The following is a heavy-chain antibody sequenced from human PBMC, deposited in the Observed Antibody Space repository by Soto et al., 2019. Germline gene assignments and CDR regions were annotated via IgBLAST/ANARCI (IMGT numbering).Heavy chain of an antibody. D-gene: IGHD6-13*01. Sequence: PGGSLRLSCAASGFTFNNYALNWVRQAPGKGLEWVSTISKSGDNTHYSESVKGRFTISRDNSKNMLYLQMNSLRAEDTAVYFCAKRQGIGAAAKNFDFWGQGARVTVSS. CDR2: ISKSGDNT. J-gene: IGHJ4*02. CDR3: AKRQGIGAAAKNFDF. V-gene: IGHV3-23*01. CDR1: GFTFNNYA.